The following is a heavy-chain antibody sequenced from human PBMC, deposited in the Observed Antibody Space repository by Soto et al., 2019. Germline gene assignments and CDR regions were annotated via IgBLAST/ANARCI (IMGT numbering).Heavy chain of an antibody. V-gene: IGHV3-21*04. J-gene: IGHJ5*02. CDR1: GFTFRTYT. CDR2: IRGFSPYT. D-gene: IGHD3-22*01. Sequence: EVQLVESGGGLVKPGGSLRLSCISSGFTFRTYTMNWVRQAPGKGLEWVSGIRGFSPYTFYAESVKGRFTISRDNAKNSLYLQMNSLRTEDTALYYCVKETYYYDVSSYYPLGSWGQGTLVTVSS. CDR3: VKETYYYDVSSYYPLGS.